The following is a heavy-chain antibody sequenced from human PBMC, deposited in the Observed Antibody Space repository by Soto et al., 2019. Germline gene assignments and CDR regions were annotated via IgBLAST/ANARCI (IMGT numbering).Heavy chain of an antibody. Sequence: QVQLVQSGAEVKKPGASVKVSCKASGYTFTSYAMHWVRQAPGQRLEWMGWINAGNGNTKYSQKFQGRVTITRDTSASTAYMELSSLRSEDTAVYYCARVKPFYCSSTSCYGPLDYWGQGTLATVSS. J-gene: IGHJ4*02. CDR2: INAGNGNT. CDR3: ARVKPFYCSSTSCYGPLDY. V-gene: IGHV1-3*01. D-gene: IGHD2-2*01. CDR1: GYTFTSYA.